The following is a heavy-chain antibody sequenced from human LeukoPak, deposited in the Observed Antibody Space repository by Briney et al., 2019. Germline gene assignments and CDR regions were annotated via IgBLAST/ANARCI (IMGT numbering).Heavy chain of an antibody. D-gene: IGHD4-17*01. CDR3: ADDFGD. J-gene: IGHJ4*02. V-gene: IGHV4-4*07. CDR2: IYPSGTT. CDR1: GGSVSSYY. Sequence: PSETLSLTCSVSGGSVSSYYWTWIRQPAGKGLERIGRIYPSGTTHYNPSLKSRVTMSVDTSKNHFSLKITSVTAADTAVYYCADDFGDWGQGTLVTVSS.